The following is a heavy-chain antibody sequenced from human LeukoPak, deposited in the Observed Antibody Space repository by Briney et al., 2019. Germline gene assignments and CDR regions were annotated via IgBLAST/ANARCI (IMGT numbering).Heavy chain of an antibody. V-gene: IGHV4-59*02. CDR3: ARDGEGDEGWDY. J-gene: IGHJ4*02. Sequence: SETLSLTCSVSGVSVTSHYWGWIRQPPGKGLEWLGHIFYSGSINYNPFLKSRITISVDTSKNQFSLNLDSVTAADTAVYYCARDGEGDEGWDYWGQGTLVTVSS. CDR2: IFYSGSI. D-gene: IGHD7-27*01. CDR1: GVSVTSHY.